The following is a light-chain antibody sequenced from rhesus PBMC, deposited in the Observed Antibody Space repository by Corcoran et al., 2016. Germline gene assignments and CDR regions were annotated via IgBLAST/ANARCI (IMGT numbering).Light chain of an antibody. Sequence: DLQMTQSPSSLSASVGDRVTITCQASQSLSNYLNWYQQKPGKILKLWIYRESILQSGIPSRFSGSGSGTDFTLTIRGLQPEDFATYYCQQGYSYPLTFGGGTKVELK. CDR3: QQGYSYPLT. CDR1: QSLSNY. J-gene: IGKJ4*01. CDR2: RES. V-gene: IGKV1S9*01.